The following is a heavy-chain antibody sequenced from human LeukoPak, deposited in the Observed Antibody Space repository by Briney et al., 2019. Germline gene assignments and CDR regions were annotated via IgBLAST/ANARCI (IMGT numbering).Heavy chain of an antibody. CDR3: ARVGRHIKIYQLLFSGWSDP. CDR1: GGSFRGYY. CDR2: INHSGST. Sequence: KTSETLSLTCAVYGGSFRGYYWSWIRQPPGKGLEWIGEINHSGSTNYNPSLKSRVTISVDTSKNQFSLKLSSMTAADTAVYYCARVGRHIKIYQLLFSGWSDPWGQGTLVTVSS. J-gene: IGHJ5*02. D-gene: IGHD2-2*01. V-gene: IGHV4-34*01.